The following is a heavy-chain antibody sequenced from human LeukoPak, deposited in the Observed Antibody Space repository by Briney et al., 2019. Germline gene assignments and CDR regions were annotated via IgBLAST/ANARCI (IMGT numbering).Heavy chain of an antibody. D-gene: IGHD2-15*01. CDR1: GGSISSRNW. CDR2: IYPSGST. V-gene: IGHV4-4*02. J-gene: IGHJ6*02. CDR3: ARICSGGSCYVYGMDV. Sequence: SGTLSLTCAVSGGSISSRNWWSWVRQPPGKGLEWIGEIYPSGSTNYNPSLKSRVTISVDKSKNQFPLKLSSMTAADTAVYYCARICSGGSCYVYGMDVWGQGTTVTVSS.